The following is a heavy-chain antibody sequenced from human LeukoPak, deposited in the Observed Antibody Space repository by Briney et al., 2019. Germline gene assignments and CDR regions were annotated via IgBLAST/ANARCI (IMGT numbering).Heavy chain of an antibody. Sequence: PSETLSLTCTVSGGSISSYYWSWIRQPPGKGLEWIGYIYYSGSTNYNPSLESRVTISVDTSKNQFSLKLSSVTAADTAVYYCATEASGAYYYGMDVWGQGTTVTVSS. J-gene: IGHJ6*02. CDR2: IYYSGST. D-gene: IGHD1-14*01. V-gene: IGHV4-59*01. CDR3: ATEASGAYYYGMDV. CDR1: GGSISSYY.